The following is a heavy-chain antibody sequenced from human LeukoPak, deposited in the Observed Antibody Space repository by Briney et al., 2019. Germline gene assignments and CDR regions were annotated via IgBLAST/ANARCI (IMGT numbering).Heavy chain of an antibody. CDR1: GFTFSTYS. D-gene: IGHD6-6*01. V-gene: IGHV3-48*01. CDR3: ARGGTWQLGHDAFDI. Sequence: GGSLRLSCAASGFTFSTYSMNWVRQAPGKGLEWVSYITSSSSTIYYADSVKGRFTISRDNSKNTLYLQMNSLRAEDTAVYYCARGGTWQLGHDAFDIWGQGTMVTVSS. J-gene: IGHJ3*02. CDR2: ITSSSSTI.